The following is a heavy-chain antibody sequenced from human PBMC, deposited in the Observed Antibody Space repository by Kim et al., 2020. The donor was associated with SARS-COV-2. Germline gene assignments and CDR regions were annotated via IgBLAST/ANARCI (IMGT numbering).Heavy chain of an antibody. CDR1: GFTVSTRF. D-gene: IGHD5-12*01. CDR2: IYASGNA. J-gene: IGHJ2*01. Sequence: GGSLRLSCAASGFTVSTRFMTWVRQTPGTGLEWVSVIYASGNADYGDSVRGRFSISRDNSKNKVFLQMDSLRPEDTAVYYCATRRLEGRNWYFDLWGRGT. CDR3: ATRRLEGRNWYFDL. V-gene: IGHV3-53*01.